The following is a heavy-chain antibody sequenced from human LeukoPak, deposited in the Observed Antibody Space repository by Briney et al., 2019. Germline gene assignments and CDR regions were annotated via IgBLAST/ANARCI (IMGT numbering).Heavy chain of an antibody. J-gene: IGHJ3*02. CDR1: GYTLTELS. V-gene: IGHV1-24*01. D-gene: IGHD3-10*01. Sequence: ASVKASCKVSGYTLTELSMHWVRQAPGKGLEWMGGFDPEDGETIYAQKFQGRVTMTEDTSTDTAYMELSSLRSEDTAVYYCATLLPHMVRGGEKAFDIWGQGTMVTVSS. CDR2: FDPEDGET. CDR3: ATLLPHMVRGGEKAFDI.